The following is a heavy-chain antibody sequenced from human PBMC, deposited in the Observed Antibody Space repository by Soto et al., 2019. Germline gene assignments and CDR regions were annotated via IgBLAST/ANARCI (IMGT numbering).Heavy chain of an antibody. V-gene: IGHV3-74*01. CDR3: ARGDCVGGTCYSLAGSFYYYMDV. CDR1: GFTFSNYW. J-gene: IGHJ6*03. D-gene: IGHD2-15*01. CDR2: INSDGSVS. Sequence: EVQLVESGGGLVQPGGSLRLSCVASGFTFSNYWMYWVRQAPGEGLVWVSRINSDGSVSSYADSVKGRLTISRDNVKNTLYLQMDSQRAEDTAVYYCARGDCVGGTCYSLAGSFYYYMDVWGKGTTVTVFS.